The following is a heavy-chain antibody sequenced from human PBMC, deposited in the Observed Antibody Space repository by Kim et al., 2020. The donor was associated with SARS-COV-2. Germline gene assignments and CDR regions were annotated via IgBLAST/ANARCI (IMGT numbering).Heavy chain of an antibody. CDR2: IYSGGST. D-gene: IGHD2-2*01. Sequence: GGSLRLSCAASGFTVSSNYMSWVRQAPGKGLEWVSVIYSGGSTYYADSVKGRFTISRDNSKNTLYLQMNSLRAEDTAVYYCARGGQLPTYYYYGMDVWGQGTTVTVSS. V-gene: IGHV3-53*01. CDR1: GFTVSSNY. J-gene: IGHJ6*02. CDR3: ARGGQLPTYYYYGMDV.